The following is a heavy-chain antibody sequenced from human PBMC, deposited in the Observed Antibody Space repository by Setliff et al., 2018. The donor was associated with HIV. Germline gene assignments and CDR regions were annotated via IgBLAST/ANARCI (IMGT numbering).Heavy chain of an antibody. CDR3: AKNLYRSPWSPLDY. V-gene: IGHV3-30*02. CDR2: IRYDDSYK. D-gene: IGHD6-19*01. CDR1: GFNFNNHA. J-gene: IGHJ4*02. Sequence: GGSLRLSCAASGFNFNNHAMHWVRQAPGKGLEWVAFIRYDDSYKFYADSVKGRFTISRDNSKNTLYLQMNSLRADDTAVYYCAKNLYRSPWSPLDYWGQGTLVTVSS.